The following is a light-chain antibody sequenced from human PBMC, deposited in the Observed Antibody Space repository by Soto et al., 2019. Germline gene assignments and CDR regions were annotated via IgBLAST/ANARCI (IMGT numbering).Light chain of an antibody. J-gene: IGKJ2*01. CDR3: QKYNNWPQT. V-gene: IGKV3-15*01. CDR2: GAS. Sequence: EIVMTQSPVTLSVSPGERATLSCRASQSVSSKLAWYQQKPGQAPRLLIYGASTRDTGIPARFSGSGSGTEFTLSISSLQSEDFAVFYCQKYNNWPQTFGQGTKLEIK. CDR1: QSVSSK.